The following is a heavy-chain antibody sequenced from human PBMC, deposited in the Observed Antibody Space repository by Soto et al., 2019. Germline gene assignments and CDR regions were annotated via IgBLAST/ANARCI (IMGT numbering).Heavy chain of an antibody. D-gene: IGHD6-19*01. CDR1: GYSFTSYW. CDR3: ARSRVAGTYYYYYGMDV. CDR2: IYPGDSDT. Sequence: PGESLKISCKGSGYSFTSYWIGWVRQMPGKGLEWMGIIYPGDSDTRYSPSFQGQVTISADKSISTAYLQWSSLKASDTAMYYCARSRVAGTYYYYYGMDVWGQGTTVTVSS. V-gene: IGHV5-51*01. J-gene: IGHJ6*02.